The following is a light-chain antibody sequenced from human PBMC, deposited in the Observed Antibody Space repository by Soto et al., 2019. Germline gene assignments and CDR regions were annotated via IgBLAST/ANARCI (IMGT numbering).Light chain of an antibody. CDR3: QSYDSNLSEV. CDR2: GSD. Sequence: QSVLTQPPSVPGAPGQTVTISCTGSGSNIGSGYGVQWYQQLPGTAPRLLIYGSDDRPSGVPDRFSASVSGNSASLAITGLQTEDEAVYYCQSYDSNLSEVFGPGTKVTLL. J-gene: IGLJ1*01. V-gene: IGLV1-40*01. CDR1: GSNIGSGYG.